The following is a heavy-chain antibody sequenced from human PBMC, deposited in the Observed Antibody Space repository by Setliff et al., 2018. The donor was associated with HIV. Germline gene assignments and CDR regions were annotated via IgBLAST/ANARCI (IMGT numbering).Heavy chain of an antibody. Sequence: SETLSLTFALSGDSVTSSSWWSWVRQPPGKGLEWIGEIYRSGSANYNPSLKSRVTISLDKSKNQFSLKVNSVTAADTAVYYCTRRDNSVSGYYTDHAFDIWGQGTLVTVSS. CDR3: TRRDNSVSGYYTDHAFDI. CDR2: IYRSGSA. V-gene: IGHV4-4*02. J-gene: IGHJ3*02. CDR1: GDSVTSSSW. D-gene: IGHD3-22*01.